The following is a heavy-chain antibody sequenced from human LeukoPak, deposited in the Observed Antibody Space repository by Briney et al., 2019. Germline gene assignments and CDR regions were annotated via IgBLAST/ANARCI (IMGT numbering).Heavy chain of an antibody. D-gene: IGHD3-3*01. V-gene: IGHV4-34*01. Sequence: SETLSLTCAVYGGSFSGYYWSWIRQPPGKGPEWIGEINHSGSTNYNPSLKSRVTISVDTSKNQFSLKLSSVTAADTAVYYCARGALSPDIRVVTEPYYYYMDVWGKGTTVTVSS. J-gene: IGHJ6*03. CDR3: ARGALSPDIRVVTEPYYYYMDV. CDR1: GGSFSGYY. CDR2: INHSGST.